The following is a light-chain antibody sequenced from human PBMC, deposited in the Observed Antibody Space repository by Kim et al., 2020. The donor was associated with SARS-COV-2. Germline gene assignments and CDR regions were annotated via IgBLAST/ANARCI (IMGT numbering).Light chain of an antibody. J-gene: IGLJ2*01. V-gene: IGLV2-14*03. CDR1: SSDVGAYND. CDR3: SSYTTSSTVV. Sequence: GQSITISCTGTSSDVGAYNDVSWYQQHPGKAPKVMIYDVSNRPSGVSNRFSGSKSGDTASLTISGLQAEDEADYYCSSYTTSSTVVFGGGTKLTVL. CDR2: DVS.